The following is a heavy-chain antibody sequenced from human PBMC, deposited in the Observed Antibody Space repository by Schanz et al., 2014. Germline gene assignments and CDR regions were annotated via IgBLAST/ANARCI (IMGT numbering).Heavy chain of an antibody. CDR2: INPSEGGT. CDR1: GITFSTYV. V-gene: IGHV1-46*01. D-gene: IGHD2-15*01. J-gene: IGHJ5*02. Sequence: QVQLVQSGAEMKKPGASVKVSCKASGITFSTYVVVCVRQAPGQGLEWVGIINPSEGGTSFPQKFKDRLTVTRDTSTSAFYMELSSLRSEDTAVYYCARGRVCTGGSCCSWFDLWGQGALVNVAS. CDR3: ARGRVCTGGSCCSWFDL.